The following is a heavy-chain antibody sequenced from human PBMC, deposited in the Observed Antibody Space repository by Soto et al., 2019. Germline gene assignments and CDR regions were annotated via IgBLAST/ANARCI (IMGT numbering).Heavy chain of an antibody. CDR3: AADRDSSSPHGMDV. CDR1: GFTFTSSA. CDR2: IVVGSGNT. Sequence: VKVSCKASGFTFTSSAVQWVRQARGQRLEWIGWIVVGSGNTNYAQKFQERVTITRDMSTSTAYMELSSLRSEDTAVYYCAADRDSSSPHGMDVWGQGTTVTVSS. J-gene: IGHJ6*02. D-gene: IGHD6-13*01. V-gene: IGHV1-58*01.